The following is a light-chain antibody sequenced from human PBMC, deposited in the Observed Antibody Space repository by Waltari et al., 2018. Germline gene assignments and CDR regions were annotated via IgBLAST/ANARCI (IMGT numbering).Light chain of an antibody. Sequence: QSALTQPASVSGSPGQSITISCTGTSSDVGGYNYVSWYQQHPGKAPKLWIYEVRNRAGGGLNPFSGSKSGNTACLASSGLQAEDEADYYCSSYTSSSTVVFGGGTKLTVL. J-gene: IGLJ2*01. CDR2: EVR. V-gene: IGLV2-14*01. CDR1: SSDVGGYNY. CDR3: SSYTSSSTVV.